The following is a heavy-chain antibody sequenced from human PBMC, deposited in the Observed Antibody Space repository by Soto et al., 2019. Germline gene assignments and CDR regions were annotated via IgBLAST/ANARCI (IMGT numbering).Heavy chain of an antibody. CDR1: GGSFSGYY. V-gene: IGHV4-34*01. CDR2: INHSGST. J-gene: IGHJ5*02. Sequence: SETLSLTCAVYGGSFSGYYWSWIRQPPGKGLEWIGEINHSGSTNYNPSLKSRVTISVDTSKNQFSLKLSSVTAADTAVYYCARAPVSDYDFWSGYYRGWFDPWGQGTLVTVSS. CDR3: ARAPVSDYDFWSGYYRGWFDP. D-gene: IGHD3-3*01.